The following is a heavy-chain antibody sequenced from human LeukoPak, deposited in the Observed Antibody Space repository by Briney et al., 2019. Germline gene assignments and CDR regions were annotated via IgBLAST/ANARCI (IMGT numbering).Heavy chain of an antibody. D-gene: IGHD2-2*01. V-gene: IGHV4-34*01. CDR1: GGSFSGYY. CDR3: ARAPGCSSTSCYGPHFDY. Sequence: SETLSLTCAVYGGSFSGYYWSWIRQPPGKGLEWIGEINHSGSTNYNPSLKSRVTISVDTSKSQFSLKLSSVTAADTAVYYCARAPGCSSTSCYGPHFDYWGQGTLVTVSS. CDR2: INHSGST. J-gene: IGHJ4*02.